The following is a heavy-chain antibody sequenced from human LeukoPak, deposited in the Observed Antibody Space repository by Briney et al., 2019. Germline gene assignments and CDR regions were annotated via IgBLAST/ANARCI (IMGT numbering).Heavy chain of an antibody. CDR1: GGTFSSYA. J-gene: IGHJ4*02. Sequence: SVKVSCKASGGTFSSYAISWVRQAPGQGLEWMGGIIPIFGTANYAPKFQGRGTITADKSTSTAYMELSSLRSEDTAVYYCARADYSNYPFFDYWGQGTLVTVSS. CDR2: IIPIFGTA. V-gene: IGHV1-69*06. CDR3: ARADYSNYPFFDY. D-gene: IGHD4-11*01.